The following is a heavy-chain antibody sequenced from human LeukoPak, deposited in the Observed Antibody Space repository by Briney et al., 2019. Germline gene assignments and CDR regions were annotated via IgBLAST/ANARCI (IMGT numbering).Heavy chain of an antibody. CDR1: GCTFSSHW. D-gene: IGHD5-12*01. CDR2: IKQDGSEK. J-gene: IGHJ4*02. CDR3: AGRSGRLSDH. Sequence: GGSLRPSCAASGCTFSSHWMNWVRRAPGKGLEWVAIIKQDGSEKYYVDSVKGRFTISRDNAKNSLYLQMNSLRAEDAAVYYCAGRSGRLSDHWGQGTLVTVSS. V-gene: IGHV3-7*04.